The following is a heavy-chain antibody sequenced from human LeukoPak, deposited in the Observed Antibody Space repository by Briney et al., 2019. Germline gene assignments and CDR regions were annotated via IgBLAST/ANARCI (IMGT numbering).Heavy chain of an antibody. D-gene: IGHD1-1*01. Sequence: SETLSLTCTVSGGSVNSSYYWGWIRQPPGKGLEWIGTIFYNGNTHYNPSLKGRVTISTDTSKNQFSLKVTSVTAADTAVYYCARPERGTFDYWGQGTLVAVSS. J-gene: IGHJ4*02. CDR3: ARPERGTFDY. CDR1: GGSVNSSYY. CDR2: IFYNGNT. V-gene: IGHV4-39*01.